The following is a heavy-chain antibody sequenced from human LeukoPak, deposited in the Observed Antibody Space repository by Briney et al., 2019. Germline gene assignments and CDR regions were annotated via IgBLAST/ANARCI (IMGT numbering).Heavy chain of an antibody. Sequence: PGGSLRLSCVTSGFTFSHYGMHWVRQLPGKGLEWVAAISFDAEGDYHVDSVKGRFTISRDNAKNTLYLQMHSLRAEDTAMYYCARGCLDCYTTSDWLDPWGQGTLVTVSS. CDR3: ARGCLDCYTTSDWLDP. D-gene: IGHD2-2*01. CDR1: GFTFSHYG. V-gene: IGHV3-30*03. CDR2: ISFDAEGD. J-gene: IGHJ5*02.